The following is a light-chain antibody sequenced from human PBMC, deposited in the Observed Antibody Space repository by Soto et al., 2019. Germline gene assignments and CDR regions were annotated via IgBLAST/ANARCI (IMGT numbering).Light chain of an antibody. CDR2: DAS. J-gene: IGKJ5*01. CDR1: QSVRSRF. Sequence: EIVLTQSPGTLSLSPGEGATVSCRASQSVRSRFLAWYQQKPGQAPRLLIYDASRRAPGIPDRFSGSGSGTDFTLTISRLEPEDFAVFSCQQYSSTQITFGQRTRLEIK. CDR3: QQYSSTQIT. V-gene: IGKV3-20*01.